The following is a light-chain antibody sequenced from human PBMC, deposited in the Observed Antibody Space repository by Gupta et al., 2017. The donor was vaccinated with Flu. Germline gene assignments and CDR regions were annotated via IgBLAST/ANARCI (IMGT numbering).Light chain of an antibody. CDR2: QVN. Sequence: SSDIGTYNFVSWYQQHPGKAPELMIFQVNNRPSGVSTRFSGSKSGNTAPLTISGLQPEDEAAYFCSSYTDTSTLVVFGGGTKLTVL. CDR1: SSDIGTYNF. V-gene: IGLV2-14*01. CDR3: SSYTDTSTLVV. J-gene: IGLJ2*01.